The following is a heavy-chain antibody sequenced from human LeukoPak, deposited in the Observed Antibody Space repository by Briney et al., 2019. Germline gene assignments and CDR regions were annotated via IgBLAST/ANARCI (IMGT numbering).Heavy chain of an antibody. V-gene: IGHV3-7*01. J-gene: IGHJ3*02. Sequence: GGSLRLSCAASGFTFSSYWMSWVRQAPGKGLEWVANIRQDGSVKYYVDSVKGRFTISRDNAKNSLYLQMSSLRAEDTAAYYCASLGEVDDAFDIWGQGTMVTVSS. CDR3: ASLGEVDDAFDI. D-gene: IGHD3-10*01. CDR1: GFTFSSYW. CDR2: IRQDGSVK.